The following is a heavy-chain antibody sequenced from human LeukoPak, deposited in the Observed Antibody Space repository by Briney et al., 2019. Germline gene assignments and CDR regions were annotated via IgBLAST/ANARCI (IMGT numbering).Heavy chain of an antibody. CDR1: GFTVSSNY. V-gene: IGHV3-53*01. Sequence: GGSLRLSCAASGFTVSSNYMSWVRQAPGKGLEWVSVIYSGGSTYYADSVKGRFTISRDNSKNTLYLQMNSLRAEDTAVYYCARASYYYDSSGYSAPNWFDPWGQGTLVTVSS. CDR3: ARASYYYDSSGYSAPNWFDP. J-gene: IGHJ5*02. CDR2: IYSGGST. D-gene: IGHD3-22*01.